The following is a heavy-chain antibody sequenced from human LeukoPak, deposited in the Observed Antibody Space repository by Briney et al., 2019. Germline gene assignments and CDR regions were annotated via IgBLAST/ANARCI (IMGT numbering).Heavy chain of an antibody. CDR1: GFTFSSYA. CDR2: ISGSGGST. Sequence: GGSLRLSCAASGFTFSSYAMSWFRQAPGKGLEWVSAISGSGGSTYYADSVKGRFTISRDNSKNTLYLQMNSLRAEDTAVYYCAKEIAIFGVVIDFDYWGQGTLVTVSS. D-gene: IGHD3-3*01. CDR3: AKEIAIFGVVIDFDY. V-gene: IGHV3-23*01. J-gene: IGHJ4*02.